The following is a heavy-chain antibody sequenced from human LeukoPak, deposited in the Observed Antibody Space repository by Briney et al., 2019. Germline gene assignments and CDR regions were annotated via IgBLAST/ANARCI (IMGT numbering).Heavy chain of an antibody. Sequence: GGSLRLSCAASGFTFDDYAMHWVRQAPGKGLEWVSLISWDGGSTYYADSVKGRFTISRDNSKNSLYLQMNSLRAEDTALYYCAKEPHPKLDYYYYMDVWGKGTTVTVSS. CDR2: ISWDGGST. V-gene: IGHV3-43D*03. CDR3: AKEPHPKLDYYYYMDV. CDR1: GFTFDDYA. J-gene: IGHJ6*03. D-gene: IGHD1-1*01.